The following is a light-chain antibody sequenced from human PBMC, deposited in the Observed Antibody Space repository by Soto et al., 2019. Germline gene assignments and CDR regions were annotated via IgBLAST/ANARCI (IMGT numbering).Light chain of an antibody. V-gene: IGKV3-11*01. CDR3: QQRISWPLT. Sequence: EIMLKQYPATLSLSPGERCTLSFRASQSVNGLLGWYQQRPGQAPRLLISDASKRATGIPARFSGSGFETDFTLTISSLEPEDFAVYYCQQRISWPLTFGGGTKVDIK. CDR2: DAS. J-gene: IGKJ4*01. CDR1: QSVNGL.